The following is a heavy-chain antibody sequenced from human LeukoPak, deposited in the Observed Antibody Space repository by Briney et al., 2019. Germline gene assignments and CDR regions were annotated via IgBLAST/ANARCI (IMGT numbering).Heavy chain of an antibody. J-gene: IGHJ2*01. CDR1: GFTFSSYW. D-gene: IGHD6-13*01. CDR2: ISWNSGSI. V-gene: IGHV3-9*01. Sequence: GGSLRLSCAASGFTFSSYWMSWVRQAPGEGLEWVSGISWNSGSIGYADSVKGRFTISRDNAKNSLYLQMNSLRAEDTALYYCAKEAAAGNFDLWGRGTLVTVSS. CDR3: AKEAAAGNFDL.